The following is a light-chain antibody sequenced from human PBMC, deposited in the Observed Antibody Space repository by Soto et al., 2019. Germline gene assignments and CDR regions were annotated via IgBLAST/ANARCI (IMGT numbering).Light chain of an antibody. V-gene: IGKV1-6*01. J-gene: IGKJ4*01. CDR3: LQDNYNPLT. Sequence: AVQMTQSPSSLSASVGDRVTITCGASQGVGNDLAWYQQRPGKAPNLLIFHASTLQSGVPSRFSGSGSGTDFTLTISGLQPEDSATYYCLQDNYNPLTLGGGTKVAIK. CDR1: QGVGND. CDR2: HAS.